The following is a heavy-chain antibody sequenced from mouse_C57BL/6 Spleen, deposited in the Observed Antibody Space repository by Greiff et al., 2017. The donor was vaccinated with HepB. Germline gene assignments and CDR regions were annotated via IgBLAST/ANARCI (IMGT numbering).Heavy chain of an antibody. CDR2: IHPNSGST. CDR1: GSPFTRYW. V-gene: IGHV1-64*01. CDR3: ARGDVGYAMDD. Sequence: QVQLQQPGAELVKPGASVKLSCKASGSPFTRYWLHWVTQRPGQGLEWIGMIHPNSGSTHYNEKFKSKATLPVDKSSSTAYMQLSSLTSEDSAVYYCARGDVGYAMDDWGQGTSVTVSS. D-gene: IGHD3-1*01. J-gene: IGHJ4*01.